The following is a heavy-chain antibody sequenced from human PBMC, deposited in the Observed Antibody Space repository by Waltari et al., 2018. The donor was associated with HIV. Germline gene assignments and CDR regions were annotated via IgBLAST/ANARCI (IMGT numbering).Heavy chain of an antibody. CDR1: GFSFNNYP. V-gene: IGHV1-3*01. D-gene: IGHD6-19*01. Sequence: QVQLVQSGAEVTKPGSSVKVSCEAFGFSFNNYPIHWMRQATGQGIEGRGWTNVGRDETRYSQVFKDRVTFTRDTSETTVFMELSSIKSADTALYFCARGADWLVNVLEYWGPGNLVTVSS. J-gene: IGHJ4*02. CDR3: ARGADWLVNVLEY. CDR2: TNVGRDET.